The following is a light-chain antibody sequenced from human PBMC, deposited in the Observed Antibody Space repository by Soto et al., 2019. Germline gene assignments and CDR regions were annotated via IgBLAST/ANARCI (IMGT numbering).Light chain of an antibody. Sequence: QSALTQTPSASGSPGQSVTISCTGTSRDVGGYDRVSWFQQHPGHDPKLIIYGVTDRIPGVPYRFPGSKSGNTASLTVSGLQAEDEAEYCCASYRGSDDMSFGGGTKLTVL. CDR2: GVT. J-gene: IGLJ2*01. CDR1: SRDVGGYDR. V-gene: IGLV2-8*01. CDR3: ASYRGSDDMS.